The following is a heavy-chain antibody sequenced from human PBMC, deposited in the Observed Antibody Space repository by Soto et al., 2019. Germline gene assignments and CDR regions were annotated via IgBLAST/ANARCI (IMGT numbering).Heavy chain of an antibody. CDR2: ISSSSSYI. J-gene: IGHJ6*02. CDR3: AGDRGYCSSTSCYGEYYYGMDV. D-gene: IGHD2-2*01. V-gene: IGHV3-21*01. CDR1: GFTFSSYS. Sequence: EVQLVESGGGLVKPGGSLRLSCAASGFTFSSYSMNWVRQAPGKGLEWVSSISSSSSYIYYADSVKGRFTISRDNAKNSLYLQINSLRAEDTAVYYCAGDRGYCSSTSCYGEYYYGMDVWGHGTTVTVSS.